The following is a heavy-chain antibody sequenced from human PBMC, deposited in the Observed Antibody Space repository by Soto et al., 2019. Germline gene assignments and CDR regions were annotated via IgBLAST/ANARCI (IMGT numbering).Heavy chain of an antibody. V-gene: IGHV3-74*01. CDR2: INSDGSST. CDR1: GFTFRSYW. Sequence: EVQLVESGGGLVQPGGSLRLSCAASGFTFRSYWMQWVRQAPGKGLVWVSWINSDGSSTSYADSVKGRFTISRDNAKNTLYLQMNSLRAEDTAVFYSASSGSSLNFDSWGQVTLVTVSS. D-gene: IGHD6-6*01. J-gene: IGHJ4*02. CDR3: ASSGSSLNFDS.